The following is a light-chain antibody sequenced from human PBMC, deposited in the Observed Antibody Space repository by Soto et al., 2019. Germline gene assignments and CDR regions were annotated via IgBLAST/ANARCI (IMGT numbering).Light chain of an antibody. Sequence: QSALTQPASVSDSPGQSITISCTGTSSDVGGSNFVSWYQQPPGKPPKLIIYDVANRPSGVSNRFSGSKSGSTASLIISRLQTEDEADYYCVSYTSSTTYVFGTG. V-gene: IGLV2-14*03. J-gene: IGLJ1*01. CDR3: VSYTSSTTYV. CDR1: SSDVGGSNF. CDR2: DVA.